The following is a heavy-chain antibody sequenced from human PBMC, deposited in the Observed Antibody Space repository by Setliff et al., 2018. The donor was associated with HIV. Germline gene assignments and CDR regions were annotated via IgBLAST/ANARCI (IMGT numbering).Heavy chain of an antibody. CDR1: GGSISNSSYY. V-gene: IGHV4-39*07. J-gene: IGHJ5*02. CDR3: ARVGAFGVGGWFDP. Sequence: PSETLSLTCTVSGGSISNSSYYWGWIRQPPGKGLEWIGSIYYSGSTYYNPSLKSRVTISVDTSKNQFSLKLSSVTAADTAMYYCARVGAFGVGGWFDPWGQGSLVTVSS. D-gene: IGHD3-3*01. CDR2: IYYSGST.